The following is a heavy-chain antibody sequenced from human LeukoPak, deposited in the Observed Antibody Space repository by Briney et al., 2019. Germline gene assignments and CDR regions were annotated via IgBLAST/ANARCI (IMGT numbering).Heavy chain of an antibody. D-gene: IGHD2-2*02. CDR3: ARLLYSYYYMDV. Sequence: SETLSLTCTVSGGSISSSSYYWGWIRQPPGKGLEWIGEINHSGSTNYNPSLKSRVTISVDTSKNQFSLKLSSVTAADTAVYYCARLLYSYYYMDVWGKGTTVTVSS. V-gene: IGHV4-39*07. J-gene: IGHJ6*03. CDR1: GGSISSSSYY. CDR2: INHSGST.